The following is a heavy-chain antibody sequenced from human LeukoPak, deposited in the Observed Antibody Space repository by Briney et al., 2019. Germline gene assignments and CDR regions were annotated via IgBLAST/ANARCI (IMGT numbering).Heavy chain of an antibody. CDR1: GYTFTGYY. CDR3: ARDPHYYDSSGYQGAFDI. D-gene: IGHD3-22*01. J-gene: IGHJ3*02. CDR2: INPNSGGT. V-gene: IGHV1-2*02. Sequence: ASVTVSCKASGYTFTGYYMHWVRQAPGQGLEWMGWINPNSGGTNYAQKFQGRVTMTRDTSISTAYMELSRLRSDDTAVYYCARDPHYYDSSGYQGAFDIWGQGTMVTVSS.